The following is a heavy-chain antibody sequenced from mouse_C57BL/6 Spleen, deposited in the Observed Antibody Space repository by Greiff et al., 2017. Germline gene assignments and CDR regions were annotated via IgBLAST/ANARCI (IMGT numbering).Heavy chain of an antibody. Sequence: VQLQQSGPELVKPGASVKISCKASGYTFTDYYMNWVKQSHGKSLEWIGDINPNNGGTSYNQKFKGKATLTVDKSSSTAYMKLRSLTSEDSAVYYCAGYDYDYWGQGTTLTVSS. CDR1: GYTFTDYY. D-gene: IGHD2-4*01. J-gene: IGHJ2*01. CDR2: INPNNGGT. V-gene: IGHV1-26*01. CDR3: AGYDYDY.